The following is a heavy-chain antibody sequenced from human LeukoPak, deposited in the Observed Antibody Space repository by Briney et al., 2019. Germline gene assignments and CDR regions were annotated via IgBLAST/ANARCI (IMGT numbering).Heavy chain of an antibody. J-gene: IGHJ5*02. V-gene: IGHV1-2*02. D-gene: IGHD5-18*01. CDR2: INPNSGGT. CDR1: GYTFTSYG. CDR3: ARGSTAMVIWFDP. Sequence: ASVKVSCKASGYTFTSYGISWVRQAPGQGLEWMGWINPNSGGTNYAQKFQGRVTMTRDTSISTAYMELSRLRSDDTAVYYCARGSTAMVIWFDPWGQGTLVTVSS.